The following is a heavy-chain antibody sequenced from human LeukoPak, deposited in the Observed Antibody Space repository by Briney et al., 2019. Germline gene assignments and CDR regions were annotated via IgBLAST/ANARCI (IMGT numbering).Heavy chain of an antibody. Sequence: SETLSLTCTGSGGSISSNSWSWIRQPPGEGLEWTGYIYSSGTINYNPSLKSRVTISIDTSKNQFSLKLTSVTAADTAVYYCARDVESSHGPWFDPWGQGTLVTVSS. CDR1: GGSISSNS. CDR3: ARDVESSHGPWFDP. J-gene: IGHJ5*02. D-gene: IGHD1-1*01. V-gene: IGHV4-59*08. CDR2: IYSSGTI.